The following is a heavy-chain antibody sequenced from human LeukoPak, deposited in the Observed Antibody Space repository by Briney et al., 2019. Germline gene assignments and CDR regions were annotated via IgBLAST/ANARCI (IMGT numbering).Heavy chain of an antibody. J-gene: IGHJ4*02. CDR2: INWNGGST. CDR3: ARGYTNFDY. D-gene: IGHD1-1*01. Sequence: GGSLRLSCAASGFTFSSYGMHWVRQAPGKGLEWVSGINWNGGSTGYADSVKGRFTISRDNAKNSLYLQMNSLRAEDTALYHCARGYTNFDYWGQGTLVTVSS. CDR1: GFTFSSYG. V-gene: IGHV3-20*01.